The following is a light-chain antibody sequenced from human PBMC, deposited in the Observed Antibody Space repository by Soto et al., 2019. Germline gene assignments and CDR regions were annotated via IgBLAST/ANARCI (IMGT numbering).Light chain of an antibody. Sequence: DIQMTQSPSSLSASVGDRVTITCRASECISRHLNWYQQKPGKAPKILIYAASSLQNGVSSRFRGSGCATDVTLTITSLPQEDFASLYWWPTYCTVSISVGQWRRLYIK. V-gene: IGKV1-39*01. CDR3: WPTYCTVSIS. J-gene: IGKJ5*01. CDR2: AAS. CDR1: ECISRH.